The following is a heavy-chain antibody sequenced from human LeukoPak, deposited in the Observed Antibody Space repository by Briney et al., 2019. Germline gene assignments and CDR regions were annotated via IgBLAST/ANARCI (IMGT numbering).Heavy chain of an antibody. CDR2: IYSGGDT. V-gene: IGHV3-66*01. CDR1: GFTVRSNY. J-gene: IGHJ6*02. Sequence: PGGSLRLSCAASGFTVRSNYMTWVRQAPGKGLEWVSVIYSGGDTYYADSVKGRLTISRDNSKNTLYLQMNSLRAEDTALYYCARSRVSGSYGMDVWGQGTTVTVSS. D-gene: IGHD3-10*01. CDR3: ARSRVSGSYGMDV.